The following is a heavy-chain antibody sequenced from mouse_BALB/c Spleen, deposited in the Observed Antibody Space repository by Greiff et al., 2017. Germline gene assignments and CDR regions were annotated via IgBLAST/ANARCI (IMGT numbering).Heavy chain of an antibody. J-gene: IGHJ4*01. D-gene: IGHD3-1*01. CDR3: ARQLGLLNAMDY. CDR2: IWSDGST. Sequence: QVQLKQSGPDLVAPSQSLSITCTVSGFSLTSYGVHWVRQPPGKGLEWLVVIWSDGSTTYNSALKSRLSISKDNSKSQVFLKMNSLQTDDTAMYYCARQLGLLNAMDYWGQGTSVTVSS. CDR1: GFSLTSYG. V-gene: IGHV2-6-2*01.